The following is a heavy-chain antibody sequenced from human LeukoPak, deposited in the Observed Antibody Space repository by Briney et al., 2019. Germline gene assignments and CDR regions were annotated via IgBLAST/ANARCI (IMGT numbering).Heavy chain of an antibody. Sequence: SETLSLTCAVYGGSFSGYYWGWIRQPPGKGLEWIGEINHSGSTNYNPSLKSRVTISVDTSKNQFSLKLSSVTAADTAVYYCARALYSYGDYWGQGTLVTVSS. V-gene: IGHV4-34*01. CDR1: GGSFSGYY. CDR3: ARALYSYGDY. D-gene: IGHD5-18*01. J-gene: IGHJ4*02. CDR2: INHSGST.